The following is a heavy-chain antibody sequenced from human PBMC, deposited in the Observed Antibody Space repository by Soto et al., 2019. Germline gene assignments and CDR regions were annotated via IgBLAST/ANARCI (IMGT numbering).Heavy chain of an antibody. CDR3: ARSDYYGSGSHPYYGMDV. Sequence: APVKVSYKASGGTFSSYAISWVRQAPGQGLEWMGGIITIFGTANYAQKFQGRVTITADESTSTAYMELSSLRSEDTAVYYCARSDYYGSGSHPYYGMDVWGQGTTVTVSS. V-gene: IGHV1-69*13. D-gene: IGHD3-10*01. J-gene: IGHJ6*02. CDR1: GGTFSSYA. CDR2: IITIFGTA.